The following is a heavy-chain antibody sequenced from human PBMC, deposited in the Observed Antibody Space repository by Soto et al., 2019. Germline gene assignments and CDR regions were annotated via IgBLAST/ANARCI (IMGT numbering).Heavy chain of an antibody. V-gene: IGHV4-30-4*01. CDR1: GGSISSGDYY. Sequence: QVQLQESGPGLVKPSQTLSLTCTVSGGSISSGDYYWSWIRQPPGKGLEWIGYIYYSGSTYYNPSLKSRVTTXXDXSXXPFSLKLSSVTAAASAVYYCAREEGDGSAHDASDIWGQGTMVTVSS. CDR2: IYYSGST. J-gene: IGHJ3*02. D-gene: IGHD3-10*01. CDR3: AREEGDGSAHDASDI.